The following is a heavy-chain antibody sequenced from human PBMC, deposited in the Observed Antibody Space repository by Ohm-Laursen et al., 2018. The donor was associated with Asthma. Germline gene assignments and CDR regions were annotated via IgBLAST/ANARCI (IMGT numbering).Heavy chain of an antibody. Sequence: SQTLSLTCTVSGGSISSGGYYWSWIRQHPGKGLEWIGYIYYSGSTYYNPSLKSRVTISVDTSKNQFSLKLSSVTAADTAVYYCARDGVMTTVTKGPYYYGMDVWGQGTTVTVSS. J-gene: IGHJ6*02. D-gene: IGHD4-17*01. CDR3: ARDGVMTTVTKGPYYYGMDV. V-gene: IGHV4-31*03. CDR1: GGSISSGGYY. CDR2: IYYSGST.